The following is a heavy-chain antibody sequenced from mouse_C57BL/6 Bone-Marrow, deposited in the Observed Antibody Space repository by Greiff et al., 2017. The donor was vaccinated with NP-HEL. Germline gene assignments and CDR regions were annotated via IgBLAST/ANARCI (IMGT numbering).Heavy chain of an antibody. V-gene: IGHV1-18*01. J-gene: IGHJ1*03. CDR1: GYTFTDYN. Sequence: VQLQQSGPELVKPGASVKIPCKASGYTFTDYNMDWVKQSHGKSLEWIGDINPNNGGTIYNQKFKGKATLTVDKSSSTAYMELRSLTSEDTAVYYCARFPSWDWYFDVWGTGTTVTVSS. CDR2: INPNNGGT. CDR3: ARFPSWDWYFDV. D-gene: IGHD3-1*01.